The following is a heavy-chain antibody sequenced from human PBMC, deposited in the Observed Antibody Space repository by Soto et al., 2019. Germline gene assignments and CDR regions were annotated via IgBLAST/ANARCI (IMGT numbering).Heavy chain of an antibody. J-gene: IGHJ4*02. Sequence: QVQLVQSGAEVKKPGASVKVSCKASGYTFTSYDINWVRQATGQGLEWMGWMNPNSGNTGYAQKFQGRVTMTRNTSISTAYMELSSLRSEDTAVYYCARGLTYYYGSVSYPAYEYWGQGTLVTVSS. V-gene: IGHV1-8*01. CDR2: MNPNSGNT. D-gene: IGHD3-10*01. CDR3: ARGLTYYYGSVSYPAYEY. CDR1: GYTFTSYD.